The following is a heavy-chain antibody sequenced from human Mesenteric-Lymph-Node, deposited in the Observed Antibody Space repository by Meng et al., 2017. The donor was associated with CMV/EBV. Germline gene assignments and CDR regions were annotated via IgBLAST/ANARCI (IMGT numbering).Heavy chain of an antibody. Sequence: GGSLRLSCAASGFTFSSYWMHWVRQAPGKGLVWVSYITGSSTTIYYADSVKGRFTISRDNAKNSLYLQMNSLRAEDTAVYYCARRGGGNLNFDYWGQGTLVTVSS. CDR1: GFTFSSYW. CDR3: ARRGGGNLNFDY. J-gene: IGHJ4*02. D-gene: IGHD2-15*01. CDR2: ITGSSTTI. V-gene: IGHV3-48*04.